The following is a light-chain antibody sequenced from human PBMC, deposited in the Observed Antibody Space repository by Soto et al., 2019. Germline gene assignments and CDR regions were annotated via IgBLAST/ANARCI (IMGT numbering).Light chain of an antibody. CDR1: QSVSSSY. Sequence: EIVLTQSPGTLSLSPGERATLSCRASQSVSSSYLAWYQQKPGQAPSLLIYVASTRATGIPARFTGSGSGTEFTLTISSLQSEDFAIYYCQQYNNWPLTFGGGTKVEIK. CDR3: QQYNNWPLT. V-gene: IGKV3-15*01. CDR2: VAS. J-gene: IGKJ4*01.